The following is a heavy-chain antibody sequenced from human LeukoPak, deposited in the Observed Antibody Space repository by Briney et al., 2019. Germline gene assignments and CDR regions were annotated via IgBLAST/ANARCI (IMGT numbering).Heavy chain of an antibody. CDR2: IYYSGST. V-gene: IGHV4-30-4*01. D-gene: IGHD3-9*01. J-gene: IGHJ6*02. CDR1: GGSISGQY. Sequence: SETLSLTCTVSGGSISGQYWRWIRQPPGKGLEWIGYIYYSGSTYYNPSLKSRVTILVDTSKNQFSLKLSSVTAADTAVYYCASSDILTGSYGMDVWGQGTTVTVSS. CDR3: ASSDILTGSYGMDV.